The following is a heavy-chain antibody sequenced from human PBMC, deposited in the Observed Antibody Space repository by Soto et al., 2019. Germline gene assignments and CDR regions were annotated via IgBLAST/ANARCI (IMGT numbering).Heavy chain of an antibody. CDR2: ISAYNRNT. D-gene: IGHD6-13*01. Sequence: QVQLVQSGAEVKKPGSSVTVSCKASGYTFTSYGLSWVRQAPGQGLEWMGWISAYNRNTNYAQKLQGRVTMTTDTSTSTAYMDLRSLRSDDTAVYYWATVIAAAADFDYWGQGTLVTVSS. CDR1: GYTFTSYG. V-gene: IGHV1-18*01. CDR3: ATVIAAAADFDY. J-gene: IGHJ4*02.